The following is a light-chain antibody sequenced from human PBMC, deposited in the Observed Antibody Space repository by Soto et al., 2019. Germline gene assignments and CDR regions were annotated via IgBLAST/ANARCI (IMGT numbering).Light chain of an antibody. Sequence: QLVLTQPPSASGTPGQRVTISCSGSSSNIGSNYVFWYQQLPGTAPKLLIYRNNQRPSGVPDRFSVSKSGTSASLAISGLRSEDEAEYYCAAWDDSLSGRVFGGGTQLTVL. V-gene: IGLV1-47*01. CDR3: AAWDDSLSGRV. J-gene: IGLJ3*02. CDR2: RNN. CDR1: SSNIGSNY.